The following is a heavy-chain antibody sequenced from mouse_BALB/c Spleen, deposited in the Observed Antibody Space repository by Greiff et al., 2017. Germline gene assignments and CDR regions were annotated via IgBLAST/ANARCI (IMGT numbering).Heavy chain of an antibody. J-gene: IGHJ3*01. CDR2: ISYDGSN. V-gene: IGHV3-6*02. CDR1: GYSITSGYY. CDR3: ARDYDGYYRAY. Sequence: ESGPGLVKPSQSLSLTCSVTGYSITSGYYWNWIRQFPGNKLEWMGYISYDGSNNYNPSLKNRISITRDTSKNQFFLKLNSVTTEDTATYYCARDYDGYYRAYWGQGTLVTVSA. D-gene: IGHD2-3*01.